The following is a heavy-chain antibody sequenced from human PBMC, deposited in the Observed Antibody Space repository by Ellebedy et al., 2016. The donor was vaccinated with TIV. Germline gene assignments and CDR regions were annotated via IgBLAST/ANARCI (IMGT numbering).Heavy chain of an antibody. V-gene: IGHV1-3*01. CDR1: GYTFTSYA. CDR3: ARGAAAGTFIRWFDP. CDR2: INAGNGNT. Sequence: ASVKVSCKASGYTFTSYAMHWVRQAPGQRLEWMGWINAGNGNTKYSQKFQGRVTITRDTSASTAYMELSSLRSEDTAVYYCARGAAAGTFIRWFDPWGQGTLVTVSS. J-gene: IGHJ5*02. D-gene: IGHD6-13*01.